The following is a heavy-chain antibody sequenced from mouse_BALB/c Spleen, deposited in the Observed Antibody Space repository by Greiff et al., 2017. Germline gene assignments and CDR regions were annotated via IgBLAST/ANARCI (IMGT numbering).Heavy chain of an antibody. J-gene: IGHJ3*01. Sequence: QVQLQQSGAELVRPGVSVKISCKGSGYTFTDYAMHWVKQSHAKSLEWIGVISTYYGDASYNQKVKGKATRTVDKSSSTAYMELARLTSEDSAIYYCARGRDGYYSWFAYWGQGTLVTVSA. CDR1: GYTFTDYA. CDR3: ARGRDGYYSWFAY. V-gene: IGHV1S137*01. CDR2: ISTYYGDA. D-gene: IGHD2-3*01.